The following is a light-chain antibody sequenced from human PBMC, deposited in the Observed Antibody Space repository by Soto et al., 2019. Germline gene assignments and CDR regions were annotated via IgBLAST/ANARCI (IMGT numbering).Light chain of an antibody. V-gene: IGLV2-23*01. Sequence: QSVLTQPASVSGSPGQSITISCTGTSSDVGSYNLVSWYQQHPGKAPKLMIYEGSKRPSGVSNRFSGSKSGNTASLTISGFQAEDEADYSCCSYAGSSTSVVFGGGTQLTVL. CDR1: SSDVGSYNL. CDR3: CSYAGSSTSVV. CDR2: EGS. J-gene: IGLJ2*01.